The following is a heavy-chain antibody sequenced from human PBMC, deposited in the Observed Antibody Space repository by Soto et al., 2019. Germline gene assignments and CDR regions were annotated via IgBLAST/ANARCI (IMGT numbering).Heavy chain of an antibody. J-gene: IGHJ5*02. Sequence: QEQLVQSGTEVKKPGASVTVSCKSSGYTFTDFYLHWLRQAPGQGLEWVGWINPKTGDTKSSQKVQGRVTMSRDTSVSTAYIDLTSLTSDDTAMYYGATGTNGTTGWYHPWGQGTRVTVSS. CDR1: GYTFTDFY. D-gene: IGHD1-1*01. V-gene: IGHV1-2*02. CDR3: ATGTNGTTGWYHP. CDR2: INPKTGDT.